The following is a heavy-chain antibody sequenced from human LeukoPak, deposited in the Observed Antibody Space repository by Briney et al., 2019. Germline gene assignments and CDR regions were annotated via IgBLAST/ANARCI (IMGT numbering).Heavy chain of an antibody. J-gene: IGHJ4*02. CDR1: GGSISSNNY. D-gene: IGHD5-18*01. CDR3: VSPRGFSYGYFDY. CDR2: IYYSKNT. Sequence: PSETLSLTCSVSGGSISSNNYWGWVRQPPGKGLEWIGSIYYSKNTYYNPSLKSRVTISADTSKNQFSLTLGSVSATDTAVYYCVSPRGFSYGYFDYWGQGTLVTVSS. V-gene: IGHV4-39*01.